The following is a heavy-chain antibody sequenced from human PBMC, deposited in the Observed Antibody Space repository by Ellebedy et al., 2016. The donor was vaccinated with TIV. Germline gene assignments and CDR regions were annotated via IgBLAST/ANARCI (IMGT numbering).Heavy chain of an antibody. CDR3: ARDFGYAYCFYNWFDP. D-gene: IGHD2-2*03. V-gene: IGHV3-33*08. CDR1: GFTFHNYG. CDR2: IWYEGSNQ. J-gene: IGHJ5*02. Sequence: GESLKISCCASGFTFHNYGMHLVRQAPGKGLEWVALIWYEGSNQYYADSVRDRFPISRDNSNNTLYPQINSLRAEDTAVYYCARDFGYAYCFYNWFDPWGQGTLVTVSS.